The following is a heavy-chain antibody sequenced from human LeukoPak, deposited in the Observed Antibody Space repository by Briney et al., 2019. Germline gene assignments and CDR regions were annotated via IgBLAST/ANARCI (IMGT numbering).Heavy chain of an antibody. CDR1: GFTLTTYW. J-gene: IGHJ3*02. CDR3: ARDSGHDAFDI. Sequence: GGSLRLSCAASGFTLTTYWMHWVRQAPGKGLVWVSRINRDGKITTYAESVKGRLTISGDYAKNTLYLQMNSLRAEDTAVYYCARDSGHDAFDIWGQGTTVTVSS. CDR2: INRDGKIT. V-gene: IGHV3-74*01.